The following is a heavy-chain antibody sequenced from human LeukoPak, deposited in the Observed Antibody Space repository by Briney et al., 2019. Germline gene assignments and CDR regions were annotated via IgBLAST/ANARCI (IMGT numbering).Heavy chain of an antibody. Sequence: ASAEVSCKASGYTFANFGITWVRQAPGQGLEWMGWISVYNGNTNYAQNLQGRVTLTTDTSTSTAYMELRSLRSDDTALYYCTRTCSSSSCYMVHWGQGTLVTVSS. CDR3: TRTCSSSSCYMVH. CDR1: GYTFANFG. J-gene: IGHJ4*02. CDR2: ISVYNGNT. D-gene: IGHD2-2*02. V-gene: IGHV1-18*01.